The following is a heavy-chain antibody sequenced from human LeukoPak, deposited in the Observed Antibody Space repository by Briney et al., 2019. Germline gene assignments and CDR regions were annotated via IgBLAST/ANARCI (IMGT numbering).Heavy chain of an antibody. Sequence: SETLSLTCSVSGGSIRSSSYYWGWIRQPPGKGLEWIGSIYYSGSTYYNPSLKSRVTISIDTSKNQFSLKLSSVAAADTAVYYCARDLYSSRTNDAFVIWGQGTVVTVSS. D-gene: IGHD6-13*01. CDR3: ARDLYSSRTNDAFVI. J-gene: IGHJ3*02. CDR2: IYYSGST. CDR1: GGSIRSSSYY. V-gene: IGHV4-39*07.